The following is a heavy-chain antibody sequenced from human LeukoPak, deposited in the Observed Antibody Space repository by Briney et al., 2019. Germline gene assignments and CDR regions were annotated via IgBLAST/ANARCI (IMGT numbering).Heavy chain of an antibody. CDR1: GGTFSSYA. D-gene: IGHD6-19*01. J-gene: IGHJ4*02. CDR3: ARGAGRIAVAGTWVDY. V-gene: IGHV1-69*01. Sequence: VASVKVSCKASGGTFSSYAISWVRQAPGQGLEWMGGIIPILGTANYAQKFQGRVTITADESTSTAYMELSSLRSEDTAVYYCARGAGRIAVAGTWVDYWGQGTLVTVSS. CDR2: IIPILGTA.